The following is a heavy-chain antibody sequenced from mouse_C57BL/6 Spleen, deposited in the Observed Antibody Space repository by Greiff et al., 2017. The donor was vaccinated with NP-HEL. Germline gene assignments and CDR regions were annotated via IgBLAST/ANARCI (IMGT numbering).Heavy chain of an antibody. CDR2: IDPSDSYT. D-gene: IGHD2-1*01. CDR1: GYTFTSYW. V-gene: IGHV1-59*01. J-gene: IGHJ2*01. Sequence: QVQLQQPGAELVRPGTSVKLSCKASGYTFTSYWMHWVKQRPGQGLEWIGVIDPSDSYTNYNQKFKGKATSTVDTSSSTAYMQLSSLTSEDSAVYYCARGGYGNYGGFDYWGQGTTLTVSS. CDR3: ARGGYGNYGGFDY.